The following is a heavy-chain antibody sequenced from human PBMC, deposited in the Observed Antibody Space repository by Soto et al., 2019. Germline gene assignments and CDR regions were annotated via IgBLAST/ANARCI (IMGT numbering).Heavy chain of an antibody. CDR2: INDDGDST. Sequence: EVQLLESGGGVVQPGGSLRLSCAASGFSFNDYAMTWVRQAPGKGLEWVSAINDDGDSTYYADSVKGRFTISRDNSKKTVFLEMNSLRAEDTAAYHCAKVVVMKAVNDALDIWGQGKMVTVSS. J-gene: IGHJ3*02. V-gene: IGHV3-23*01. CDR3: AKVVVMKAVNDALDI. D-gene: IGHD3-16*02. CDR1: GFSFNDYA.